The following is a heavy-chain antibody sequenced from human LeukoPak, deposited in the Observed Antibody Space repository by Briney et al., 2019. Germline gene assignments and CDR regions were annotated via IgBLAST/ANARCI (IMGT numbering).Heavy chain of an antibody. Sequence: ASVKVSCKASGYTFTGYYMHWVRQAPGQGLGWMGWINPNSGGTKYAQKFQGRVTMTRDTSISTAYMELSRLRSDDTAVYYCARVRGVAAARGAFDIWGQGTMVTVSS. CDR3: ARVRGVAAARGAFDI. J-gene: IGHJ3*02. D-gene: IGHD6-13*01. CDR1: GYTFTGYY. CDR2: INPNSGGT. V-gene: IGHV1-2*02.